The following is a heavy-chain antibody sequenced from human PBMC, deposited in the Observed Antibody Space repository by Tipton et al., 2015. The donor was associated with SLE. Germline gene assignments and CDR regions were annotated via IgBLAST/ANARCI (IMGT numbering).Heavy chain of an antibody. CDR1: GGSISSYY. V-gene: IGHV4-59*01. CDR3: AREGSARGGDAFDI. Sequence: TLSLTCTVSGGSISSYYWSWIRQPPGKGLEWIGYIYYSGSTNYNPSLKGRVTISVDTSKNQFSLKLSSVTAAGTAVYYCAREGSARGGDAFDIWGQGTMVTVPS. J-gene: IGHJ3*02. CDR2: IYYSGST. D-gene: IGHD3-16*01.